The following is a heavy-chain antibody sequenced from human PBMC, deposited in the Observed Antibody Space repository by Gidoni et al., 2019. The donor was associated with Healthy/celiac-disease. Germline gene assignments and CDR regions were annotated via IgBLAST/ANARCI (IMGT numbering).Heavy chain of an antibody. Sequence: EVQLVESGGGLVQPGGSLRLSCAASGFTFSSYDMHWVRQATGKGLEWVSAIGTAGDTYYPGSVKGRFTISRENAKNSLYLQMNSLRAGDTAVYYCARRRRYYYDSSGYYIDYWGQGTLVTVSS. CDR2: IGTAGDT. J-gene: IGHJ4*02. V-gene: IGHV3-13*01. D-gene: IGHD3-22*01. CDR1: GFTFSSYD. CDR3: ARRRRYYYDSSGYYIDY.